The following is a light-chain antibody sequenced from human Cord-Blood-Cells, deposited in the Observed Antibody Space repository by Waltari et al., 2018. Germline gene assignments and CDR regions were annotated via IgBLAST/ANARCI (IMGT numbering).Light chain of an antibody. CDR1: HCVSSSY. CDR2: GAS. V-gene: IGKV3-20*01. J-gene: IGKJ5*01. CDR3: QQYGSSPPIT. Sequence: ESVFTQSPGSTSSSRGERATVSCRVSHCVSSSYLAWYQQKPGQAPKLLIYGASSRATGIPDMFSGSGSGTDFTLTISRLEPEDFAVYYCQQYGSSPPITFGQGTRLEIK.